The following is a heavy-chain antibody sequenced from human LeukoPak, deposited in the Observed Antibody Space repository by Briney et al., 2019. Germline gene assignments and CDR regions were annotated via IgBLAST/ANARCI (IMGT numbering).Heavy chain of an antibody. D-gene: IGHD4-23*01. V-gene: IGHV3-23*01. CDR3: AKGLRWDFNFDY. Sequence: GGSLRLSCAASGFTFSSYVMSWVRQAPGKGLEFVSGINSDGDTFYADSVKGRFTISRDNSKNTLYLQMNSLRAEDTAVYYCAKGLRWDFNFDYWGQGTLVTVSS. J-gene: IGHJ4*02. CDR2: INSDGDT. CDR1: GFTFSSYV.